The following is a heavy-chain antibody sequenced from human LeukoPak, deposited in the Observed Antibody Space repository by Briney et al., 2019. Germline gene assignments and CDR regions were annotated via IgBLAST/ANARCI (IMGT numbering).Heavy chain of an antibody. CDR1: GFTFSSYS. Sequence: PGGSLRLSCAASGFTFSSYSMNWVRKAPGKGLEWVAVISYDGSNKYYADSVKGRFTISRDNSKNTLYLQMNSLRAEDTAVYYCARVRIAADAFDIWGQGTMVTVSS. CDR2: ISYDGSNK. J-gene: IGHJ3*02. D-gene: IGHD3-16*02. V-gene: IGHV3-30*03. CDR3: ARVRIAADAFDI.